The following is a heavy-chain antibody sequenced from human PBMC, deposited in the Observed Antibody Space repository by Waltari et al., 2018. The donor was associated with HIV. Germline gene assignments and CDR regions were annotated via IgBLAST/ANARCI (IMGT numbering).Heavy chain of an antibody. CDR3: AREYFYESSGYYYRSTFDY. CDR1: GFTFSSHW. Sequence: EVQLVESGGGLVQPGESLRLSCAASGFTFSSHWMSWVRQAPGKGVGWVANIKAEGSKTYYVDTVKGRFTISSDNAKTSLYLQMNRLRAEDTAVYFCAREYFYESSGYYYRSTFDYWGQGTLVTVSS. V-gene: IGHV3-7*01. CDR2: IKAEGSKT. J-gene: IGHJ4*02. D-gene: IGHD3-22*01.